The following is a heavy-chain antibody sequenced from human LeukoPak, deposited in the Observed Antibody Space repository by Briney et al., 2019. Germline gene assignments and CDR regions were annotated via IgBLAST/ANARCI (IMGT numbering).Heavy chain of an antibody. CDR2: ISAYNGNT. CDR1: GYTFTSYG. CDR3: ARTDSGYDLNYYYYYMDV. V-gene: IGHV1-18*01. J-gene: IGHJ6*03. D-gene: IGHD5-12*01. Sequence: GASVKVSCKASGYTFTSYGISWVRQAPGQGLEWMGWISAYNGNTNYAQKLQGRVTMTTDTSTSTAYMELRSLRSDDTAVYYCARTDSGYDLNYYYYYMDVWGKGTTVTISS.